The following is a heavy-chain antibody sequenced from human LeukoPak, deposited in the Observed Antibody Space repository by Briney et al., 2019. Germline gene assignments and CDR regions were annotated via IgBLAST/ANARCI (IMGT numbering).Heavy chain of an antibody. CDR1: GGSINSSNYY. D-gene: IGHD5-24*01. Sequence: PSETLSLTCTVSGGSINSSNYYWGWIRQPPGKGLEWIGYIYYSGSTNYNPSLKSRVTISVDTSKNQFSLKLSSVTAADTAVYYCAGRLWRRDGHNLSAFDIWGQGTMVTVSS. V-gene: IGHV4-61*05. CDR2: IYYSGST. J-gene: IGHJ3*02. CDR3: AGRLWRRDGHNLSAFDI.